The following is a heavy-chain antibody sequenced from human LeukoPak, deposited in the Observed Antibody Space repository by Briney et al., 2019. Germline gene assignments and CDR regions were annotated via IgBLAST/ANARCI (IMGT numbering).Heavy chain of an antibody. CDR3: AKAIGAVAHQYYFDY. J-gene: IGHJ4*02. Sequence: PGGSLRLSCAASGFTLDDYAMHWVRQAPGKGLEWVSGISWNSGSIGYADSVKGRFTISRDNAKNSLYLQMNSLRAEDTALYYCAKAIGAVAHQYYFDYWGQGTLVTVSS. CDR1: GFTLDDYA. D-gene: IGHD6-19*01. V-gene: IGHV3-9*01. CDR2: ISWNSGSI.